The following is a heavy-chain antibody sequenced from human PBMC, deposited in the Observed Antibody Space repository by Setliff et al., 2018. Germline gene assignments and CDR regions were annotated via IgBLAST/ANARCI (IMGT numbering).Heavy chain of an antibody. J-gene: IGHJ5*01. D-gene: IGHD1-26*01. Sequence: SETLSLTCTVSGGSVSSSSYYWGWIRQPPGKGLEWIRTIYYSGTTYYSPSLKSRVTISVDTSKNQFSLKLTSVTAADTAIYYCASRRTGPGGWFDYWGQGTLVTVSS. CDR3: ASRRTGPGGWFDY. CDR2: IYYSGTT. CDR1: GGSVSSSSYY. V-gene: IGHV4-39*01.